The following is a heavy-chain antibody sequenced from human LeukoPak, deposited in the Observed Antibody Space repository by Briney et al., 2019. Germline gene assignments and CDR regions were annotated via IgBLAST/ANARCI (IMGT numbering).Heavy chain of an antibody. CDR1: GFTFGDYA. V-gene: IGHV3-49*04. CDR3: TRDGLDYGDYDRVFDY. J-gene: IGHJ4*02. Sequence: GGSLRLSCTASGFTFGDYAMSWVRQAPGKGLEWVGFIRSKAYGGTTEYAASVKGRFTISRDDSKSIAYLQMNSLKTEDTAVYYCTRDGLDYGDYDRVFDYWGQGTLVTVSS. CDR2: IRSKAYGGTT. D-gene: IGHD4-17*01.